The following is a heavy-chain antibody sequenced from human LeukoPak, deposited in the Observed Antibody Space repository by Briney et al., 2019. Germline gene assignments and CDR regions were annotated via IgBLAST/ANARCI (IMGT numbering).Heavy chain of an antibody. CDR1: GGSITSHF. CDR3: ARFSSDSSSDCDGTSCSLTH. V-gene: IGHV4-59*11. Sequence: KPSETLSLTCSVSGGSITSHFWSWVRQPPGKGLELIGHIQYSRNTTYNPSLRGRVYISVDASKNQFSLEMSSLTATDTAVYYCARFSSDSSSDCDGTSCSLTHWGQGILVTVSS. D-gene: IGHD2-2*01. CDR2: IQYSRNT. J-gene: IGHJ4*02.